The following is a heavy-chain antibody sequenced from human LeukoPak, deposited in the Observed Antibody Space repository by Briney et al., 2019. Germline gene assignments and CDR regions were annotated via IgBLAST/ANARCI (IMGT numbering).Heavy chain of an antibody. CDR1: GFTVSSYG. Sequence: GGSLRLSCAASGFTVSSYGMHWVRQAPGKGLEWAAFIWYDGSNKYYADSVKGRFTISRDNSKNTLSLQMNSLRADDTAVYYCAREAYDFWSGYLRPYYMDVWGKGTTVTVSS. V-gene: IGHV3-33*01. D-gene: IGHD3-3*01. CDR3: AREAYDFWSGYLRPYYMDV. J-gene: IGHJ6*03. CDR2: IWYDGSNK.